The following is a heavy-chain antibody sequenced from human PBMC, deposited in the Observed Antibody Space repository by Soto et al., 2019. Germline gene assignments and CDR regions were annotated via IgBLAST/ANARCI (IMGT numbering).Heavy chain of an antibody. CDR3: AREDKNTFDI. D-gene: IGHD2-15*01. V-gene: IGHV3-7*01. CDR1: GFTFSSYW. J-gene: IGHJ3*02. CDR2: IKPDGSEK. Sequence: GGSLRLSCAASGFTFSSYWMIWVRQAPGKGLEWVANIKPDGSEKSYVDSVKGRLTISRDNAKNSLYLQMNSLRADDTAVYYCAREDKNTFDIWGQGTVVTVSS.